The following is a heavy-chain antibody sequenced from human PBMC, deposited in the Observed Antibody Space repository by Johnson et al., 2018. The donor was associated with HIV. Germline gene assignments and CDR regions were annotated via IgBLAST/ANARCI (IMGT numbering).Heavy chain of an antibody. Sequence: VQLVESGGDLVQPGKSLRLSCAASGFTFRNYAMYWVRQAPGKGLEYVSGFSDDGESTHYANSVNGRFTISRDNSKSTLYLQMGRLRSEDTAVYYFANSPLSPSWSYPHAPDASVWDIWGQGTMVTVSS. CDR3: ANSPLSPSWSYPHAPDASVWDI. J-gene: IGHJ3*02. CDR1: GFTFRNYA. CDR2: FSDDGEST. V-gene: IGHV3-64*01. D-gene: IGHD1-26*01.